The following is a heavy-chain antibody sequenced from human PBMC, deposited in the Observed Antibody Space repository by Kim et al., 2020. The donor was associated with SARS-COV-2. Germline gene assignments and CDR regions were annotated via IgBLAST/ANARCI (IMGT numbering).Heavy chain of an antibody. CDR3: ARDRGENP. CDR2: LGIA. J-gene: IGHJ5*02. D-gene: IGHD3-10*01. Sequence: LGIANYAQKFQGRVTITADKSTSTAYMELSSLRSEDTAVYYCARDRGENPWGQGTLVTVSS. V-gene: IGHV1-69*04.